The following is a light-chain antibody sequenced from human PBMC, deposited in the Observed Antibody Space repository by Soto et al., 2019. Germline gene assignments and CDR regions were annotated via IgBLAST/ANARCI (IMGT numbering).Light chain of an antibody. Sequence: QSVLTQPASVSGSPGQSITISCTGTSSDVGGYNYVSWYQQHPGKAPKLMIYEVSNRPSGVSNRFSGSKSGNTASLTISGLQAEDEADYYCSSYTSSSTGVVFGGGTKVT. CDR2: EVS. V-gene: IGLV2-14*01. CDR3: SSYTSSSTGVV. J-gene: IGLJ2*01. CDR1: SSDVGGYNY.